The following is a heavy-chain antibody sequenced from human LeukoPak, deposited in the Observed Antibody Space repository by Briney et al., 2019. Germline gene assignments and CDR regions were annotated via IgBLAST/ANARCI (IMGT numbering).Heavy chain of an antibody. CDR1: GGSISSSSYY. CDR2: IYYSGST. J-gene: IGHJ4*02. V-gene: IGHV4-39*01. CDR3: ARRIRISWQQLAPGRFDY. Sequence: KPSETLSLTCTVSGGSISSSSYYWGWIRQPPGKGLEWIGSIYYSGSTYYNPSLKSRVTISVDTSKNQFSLKLSSVTAADTAVYYCARRIRISWQQLAPGRFDYWGQGTLVTVSS. D-gene: IGHD6-13*01.